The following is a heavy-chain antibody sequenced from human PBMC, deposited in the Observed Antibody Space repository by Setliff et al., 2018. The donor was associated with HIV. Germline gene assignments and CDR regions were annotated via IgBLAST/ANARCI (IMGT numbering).Heavy chain of an antibody. Sequence: SETLSLTCTVSGGSISSGGYYWSWIRQHPGKGLEWIGYIYYSGGTYYNPSLKSRVTISVDTSKNQFSLSLSSVTAADTAVYYCARQVTVVGYFETAAGSFNYWGPGTLVTVSS. CDR3: ARQVTVVGYFETAAGSFNY. V-gene: IGHV4-31*03. D-gene: IGHD2-21*01. J-gene: IGHJ4*02. CDR2: IYYSGGT. CDR1: GGSISSGGYY.